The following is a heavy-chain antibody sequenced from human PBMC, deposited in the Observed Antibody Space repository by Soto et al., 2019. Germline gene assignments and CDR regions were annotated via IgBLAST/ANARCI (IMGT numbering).Heavy chain of an antibody. J-gene: IGHJ4*02. D-gene: IGHD3-22*01. V-gene: IGHV3-48*02. CDR1: GFTFSSYT. CDR3: ARGTYYYDSSGYHISTHFDY. CDR2: ISSSSSTI. Sequence: LRLSCAASGFTFSSYTMNWVRPAPAQGQEGGSHISSSSSTIYYADSVKGRFTISRDNAKNSLYLKMNSLRDEDPAMYYCARGTYYYDSSGYHISTHFDYWGQGTLVTVSS.